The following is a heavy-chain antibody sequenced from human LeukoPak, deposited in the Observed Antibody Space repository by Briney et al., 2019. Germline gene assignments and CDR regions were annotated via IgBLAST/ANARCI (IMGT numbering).Heavy chain of an antibody. J-gene: IGHJ5*02. V-gene: IGHV4-4*07. Sequence: SETLSLTCTVSGGSISSYYWSWIRQPAGKGLEWIGRIYTSGSTNYNPSHKSRVTMSVDTSKNQFSLKLSSVTAADTAVYYCARGAYYYGSGSYYGTRFDPWGQGTLVTVSS. CDR2: IYTSGST. CDR1: GGSISSYY. D-gene: IGHD3-10*01. CDR3: ARGAYYYGSGSYYGTRFDP.